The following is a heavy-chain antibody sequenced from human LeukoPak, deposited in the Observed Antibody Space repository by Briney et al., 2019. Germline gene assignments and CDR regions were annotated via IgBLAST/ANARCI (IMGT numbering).Heavy chain of an antibody. Sequence: PGRSLRLSCAASGFTFDDYAMHWVRHAPGKGLEWVSGISWNSGSIGYADSVKGRFTISRDNAKNSLYLQMNSLRAEDTALYYCAKDRGDYYGSGSYFKSGGYFDYWGQGTLVTVSS. D-gene: IGHD3-10*01. CDR1: GFTFDDYA. J-gene: IGHJ4*02. CDR3: AKDRGDYYGSGSYFKSGGYFDY. V-gene: IGHV3-9*01. CDR2: ISWNSGSI.